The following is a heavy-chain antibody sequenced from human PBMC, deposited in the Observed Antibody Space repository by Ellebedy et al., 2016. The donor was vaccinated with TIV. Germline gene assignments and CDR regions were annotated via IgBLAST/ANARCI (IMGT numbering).Heavy chain of an antibody. Sequence: AASVKVSCKASGYTFTGYYMHWVRQAPGQGLEWMGWINPNSGCTNYAQKFQGWVTMTRDTSISTAYMELSRLRSDDTAVYYCARSTAVPSDCTNGVCYSGRYSPNWFDPWGQGTLVTVSS. V-gene: IGHV1-2*04. J-gene: IGHJ5*02. CDR1: GYTFTGYY. CDR2: INPNSGCT. CDR3: ARSTAVPSDCTNGVCYSGRYSPNWFDP. D-gene: IGHD2-8*01.